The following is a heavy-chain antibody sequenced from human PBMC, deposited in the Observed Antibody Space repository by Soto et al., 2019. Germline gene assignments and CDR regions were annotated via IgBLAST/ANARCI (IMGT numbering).Heavy chain of an antibody. CDR2: VSAYNGDT. J-gene: IGHJ4*02. CDR1: GYTFTSYG. V-gene: IGHV1-18*01. CDR3: ARDAAAGTILFDY. D-gene: IGHD6-13*01. Sequence: QVQLVQSGAEVKNPGASVKVSCKASGYTFTSYGISWVRQAPGQGLEWMGWVSAYNGDTNYAQKFQGRVTITADESTSTAYMELSSLRSEDTAVYYCARDAAAGTILFDYWGQGTLVTVSS.